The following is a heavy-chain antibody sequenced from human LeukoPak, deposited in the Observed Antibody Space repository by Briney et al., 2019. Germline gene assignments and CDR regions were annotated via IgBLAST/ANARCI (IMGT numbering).Heavy chain of an antibody. V-gene: IGHV3-33*01. Sequence: GGSLRLSCAASGFTFSSYGMHWVRQAPGKGLEWVAVIWYDGSNKYYADSVKGRFTISRDNSKNTLYLQMNSLRAEDTAVYYCARDLIVPAATFYYYYYGMDVWGQGTTVTVSS. J-gene: IGHJ6*02. CDR1: GFTFSSYG. CDR3: ARDLIVPAATFYYYYYGMDV. D-gene: IGHD2-2*01. CDR2: IWYDGSNK.